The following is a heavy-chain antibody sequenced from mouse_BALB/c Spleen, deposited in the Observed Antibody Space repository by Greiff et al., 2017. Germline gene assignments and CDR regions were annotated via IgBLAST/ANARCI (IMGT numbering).Heavy chain of an antibody. CDR3: ARHEMVTTAMDY. J-gene: IGHJ4*01. D-gene: IGHD2-1*01. V-gene: IGHV5-9-3*01. CDR1: GFTFSSYA. Sequence: DVKLVESGGGLVKPGGSLKLSCAASGFTFSSYAMSWVRQTPEKRLEWVATISSGGSYTYYPDSVKGRFTISRDNAKNTLYLQMSSLRSEDTAMYYCARHEMVTTAMDYWGQGTSVTVSS. CDR2: ISSGGSYT.